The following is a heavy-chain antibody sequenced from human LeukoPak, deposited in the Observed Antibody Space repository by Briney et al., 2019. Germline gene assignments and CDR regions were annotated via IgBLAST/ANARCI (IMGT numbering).Heavy chain of an antibody. CDR1: GYTFTSYG. V-gene: IGHV1-18*01. Sequence: GASVKVSCKASGYTFTSYGISWVRQAPGQGLEWMGWISAYNGNTNYAQKLQGRVTMTTDTSTSTAYMELRSLRSDDTAVYYSARIYGDYVRTDFDYWGQGTLVTVSS. J-gene: IGHJ4*02. CDR3: ARIYGDYVRTDFDY. D-gene: IGHD4-17*01. CDR2: ISAYNGNT.